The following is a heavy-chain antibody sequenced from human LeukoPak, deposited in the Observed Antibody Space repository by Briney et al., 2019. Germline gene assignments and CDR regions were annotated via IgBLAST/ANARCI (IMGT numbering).Heavy chain of an antibody. V-gene: IGHV1-69*13. CDR1: GGTFSSYA. D-gene: IGHD2-15*01. J-gene: IGHJ3*02. CDR3: AGEVVVVAATYAFDI. CDR2: IIPIFGTA. Sequence: SVNVSCKASGGTFSSYAISWVRQAPGQGLEWMGGIIPIFGTANYAQKFQGRVTITADESTSTAYMELSSLRSEDTAVYYCAGEVVVVAATYAFDIWGQGTMVTVSS.